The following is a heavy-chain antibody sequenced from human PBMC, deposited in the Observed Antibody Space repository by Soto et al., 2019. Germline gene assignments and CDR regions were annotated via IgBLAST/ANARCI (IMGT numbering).Heavy chain of an antibody. D-gene: IGHD3-9*01. CDR1: GYTFTSYY. CDR3: ARGRTSRCDILPGVWFDP. Sequence: GASVKVSCKASGYTFTSYYMHWVRQAPGQGLGWLGIFNRRGGRTSYAQKFQSRVTLARDTSTSTFYMELSSLRSEDTAVYYCARGRTSRCDILPGVWFDPWGRGTLGTDSS. CDR2: FNRRGGRT. V-gene: IGHV1-46*01. J-gene: IGHJ5*02.